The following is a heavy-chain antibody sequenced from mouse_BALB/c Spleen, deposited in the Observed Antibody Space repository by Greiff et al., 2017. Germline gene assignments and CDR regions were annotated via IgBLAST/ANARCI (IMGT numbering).Heavy chain of an antibody. CDR2: IDPSDSYT. CDR3: ARGYGNLDY. V-gene: IGHV1-69*02. Sequence: VKLQQPGAELVKPGASVKLSCKASGYTFTSYWMHWVKQRPGQGLEWIGEIDPSDSYTNYNQKFKGKATLTVDKSSSTAYMQLSSLTSEDSAVYYCARGYGNLDYWGQGTTLTVSS. CDR1: GYTFTSYW. J-gene: IGHJ2*01. D-gene: IGHD2-10*02.